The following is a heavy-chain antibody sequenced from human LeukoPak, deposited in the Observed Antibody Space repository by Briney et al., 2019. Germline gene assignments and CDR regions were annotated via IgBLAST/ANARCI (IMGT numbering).Heavy chain of an antibody. CDR2: INAGNGNT. V-gene: IGHV1-3*01. J-gene: IGHJ3*02. CDR3: ASRVSGWYGFDI. D-gene: IGHD6-19*01. Sequence: ASVKVSCKASGYTFTSHAMHWVRQAPGQRLEWMGGINAGNGNTKYSQTFQGRVTITRDTAASTAYMELSSLRSEDTAVYYCASRVSGWYGFDIWGQGTMVTVSS. CDR1: GYTFTSHA.